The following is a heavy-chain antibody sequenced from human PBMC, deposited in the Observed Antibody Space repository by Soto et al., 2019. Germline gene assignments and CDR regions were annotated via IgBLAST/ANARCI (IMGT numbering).Heavy chain of an antibody. J-gene: IGHJ6*01. CDR1: GGSISSSNW. V-gene: IGHV4-4*02. CDR3: ARVSGSYYYGMDV. Sequence: QVQLQESGPGLVKPSGTLSLTCAVSGGSISSSNWWSWVRQPPGKGLEWIGEIYHSGSTNYNPSLKSRVTRSVEKSKTHLSLELSSVTAADTAVYYCARVSGSYYYGMDVWGQVTTVTVSS. D-gene: IGHD1-26*01. CDR2: IYHSGST.